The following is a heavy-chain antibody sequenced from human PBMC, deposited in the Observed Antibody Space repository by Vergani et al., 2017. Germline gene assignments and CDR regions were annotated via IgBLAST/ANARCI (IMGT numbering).Heavy chain of an antibody. CDR3: AREAAYCGGDCYAFDY. D-gene: IGHD2-21*02. V-gene: IGHV1-18*01. Sequence: QVQLVQSGAEVKKPGASVKVSCKASGGTFSSYAISWVRQAPGQGLEWMGWISAYNGNTNYAQKLQGRVTMTTDTSTSTAYMELRSLRSDDTAVYYCAREAAYCGGDCYAFDYWGQGTLVTVSS. CDR2: ISAYNGNT. J-gene: IGHJ4*02. CDR1: GGTFSSYA.